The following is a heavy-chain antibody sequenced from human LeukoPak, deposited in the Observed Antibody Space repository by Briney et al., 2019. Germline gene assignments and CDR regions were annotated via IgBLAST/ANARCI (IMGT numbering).Heavy chain of an antibody. D-gene: IGHD6-6*01. CDR1: GFTFSDYW. Sequence: GGSLRLSCTASGFTFSDYWMTWVRQAPGKGPEWVASIKQDGSQRYYVDSVRGRFTISRDNAKNSLFLQMNGLRAEDTAVYYCARRGGSSSRRSPIDYWGQGTLVTVSS. CDR3: ARRGGSSSRRSPIDY. CDR2: IKQDGSQR. J-gene: IGHJ4*02. V-gene: IGHV3-7*01.